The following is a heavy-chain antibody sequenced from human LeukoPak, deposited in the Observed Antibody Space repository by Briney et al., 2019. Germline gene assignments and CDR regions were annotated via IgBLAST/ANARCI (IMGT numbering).Heavy chain of an antibody. J-gene: IGHJ4*02. CDR2: IRGTGTTT. Sequence: GGSLRLSCAASGFTFSDHAMSWVRQAPGKGLEWVSAIRGTGTTTFYAASVKGRFTISRDNSKNTADLQMNSLRAEDTAVYYCAKVSWLGTLPSYHFDSWGQGAQVTVSS. D-gene: IGHD6-19*01. CDR1: GFTFSDHA. V-gene: IGHV3-23*01. CDR3: AKVSWLGTLPSYHFDS.